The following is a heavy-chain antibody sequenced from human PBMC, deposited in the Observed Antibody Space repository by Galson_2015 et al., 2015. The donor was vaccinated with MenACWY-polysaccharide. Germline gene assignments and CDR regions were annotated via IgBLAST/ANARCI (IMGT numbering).Heavy chain of an antibody. J-gene: IGHJ4*01. CDR3: ARDRKQNATPVPAGPFDC. D-gene: IGHD2-15*01. CDR2: INTNTGNP. CDR1: GYTFNTYA. Sequence: SVKVSCKASGYTFNTYAMNWVRQAPGQGLEWVGGINTNTGNPTYAQGFTGRFVFSLDASVSTAYLQISSLKAEDTAVYYCARDRKQNATPVPAGPFDCRGHRVLLSVSS. V-gene: IGHV7-4-1*02.